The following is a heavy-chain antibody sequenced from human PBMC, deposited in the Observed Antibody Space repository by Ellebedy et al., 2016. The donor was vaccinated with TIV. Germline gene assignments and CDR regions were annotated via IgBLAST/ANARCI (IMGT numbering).Heavy chain of an antibody. CDR1: GGSMIDYY. D-gene: IGHD2-15*01. J-gene: IGHJ6*02. Sequence: SETLSLXCTVSGGSMIDYYWSWIRQPAGKGLEWIGRVHSRGTTSYNPSLRSRVTVSMDSSKNHFSLSLTSVTAADTAVYYCARLAEDLDVWGQGTTVTVSS. CDR2: VHSRGTT. V-gene: IGHV4-4*07. CDR3: ARLAEDLDV.